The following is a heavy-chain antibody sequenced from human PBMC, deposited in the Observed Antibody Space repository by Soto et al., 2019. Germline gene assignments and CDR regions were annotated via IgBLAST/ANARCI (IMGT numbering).Heavy chain of an antibody. CDR1: GASITDGGYS. J-gene: IGHJ4*02. CDR3: ARGGGSDSFDY. V-gene: IGHV4-30-2*01. Sequence: PSETLSLTCTVSGASITDGGYSWIWIRQTPGKGLEWIGYINHLETTFYNPSFESRLTLSIDRAKNQFSLNLNSMSAADRAVYFCARGGGSDSFDYWGQGILVTVSS. D-gene: IGHD1-26*01. CDR2: INHLETT.